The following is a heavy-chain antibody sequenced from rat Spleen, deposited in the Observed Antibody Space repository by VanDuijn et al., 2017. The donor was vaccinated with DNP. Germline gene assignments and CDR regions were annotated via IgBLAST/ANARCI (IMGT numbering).Heavy chain of an antibody. J-gene: IGHJ4*01. V-gene: IGHV5S13*01. CDR3: AREGDYYDGSYVDALDA. CDR1: GFTFSNYG. D-gene: IGHD1-12*02. CDR2: ITSSGSNT. Sequence: EVQLVESGGGLVQPGRSLKLSCAASGFTFSNYGMAWVRQAPTKGLEWVATITSSGSNTFYPDSVKGRFTISRDNAKNTLYLQMNSLRSEDSATYYCAREGDYYDGSYVDALDAWGQGTSVTVSS.